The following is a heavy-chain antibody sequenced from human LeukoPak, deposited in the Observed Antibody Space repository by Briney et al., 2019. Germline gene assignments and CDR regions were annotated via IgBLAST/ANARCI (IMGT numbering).Heavy chain of an antibody. CDR2: IYYSGST. V-gene: IGHV4-59*01. Sequence: SETLSLTCTVSGGSISSYYWSWIRQPPGKGLEWIGYIYYSGSTNYNPSLKSRVTISVDTSKNQFSLKLSSVTAADTAVYYRARSAPYYYDSSGYYLFGNGYYFDYWGQGTLVTVSS. CDR1: GGSISSYY. CDR3: ARSAPYYYDSSGYYLFGNGYYFDY. D-gene: IGHD3-22*01. J-gene: IGHJ4*02.